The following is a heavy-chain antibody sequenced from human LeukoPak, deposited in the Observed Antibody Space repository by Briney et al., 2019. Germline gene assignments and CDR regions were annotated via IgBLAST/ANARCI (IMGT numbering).Heavy chain of an antibody. CDR3: ATTSKDMTTVTYGLSDS. CDR2: INHSGST. Sequence: SETLSLTCAVYGXSLSGYYWSWIRQPPGKGLEWIGDINHSGSTNYNPSLGSRVTIFIDTSKNQFSLKLSSVTAADTAVYYCATTSKDMTTVTYGLSDSRGQGTLVTVSS. CDR1: GXSLSGYY. V-gene: IGHV4-34*01. J-gene: IGHJ5*01. D-gene: IGHD4-17*01.